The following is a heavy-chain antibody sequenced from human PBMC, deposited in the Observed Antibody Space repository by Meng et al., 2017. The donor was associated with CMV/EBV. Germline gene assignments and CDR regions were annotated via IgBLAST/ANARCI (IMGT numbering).Heavy chain of an antibody. CDR2: ISSSGSTI. J-gene: IGHJ4*02. CDR3: ATGQYSSSSRGDGYFDY. V-gene: IGHV3-11*04. Sequence: GGSLRLSCAASGFTFSDYYMSWLRQAPGKGLEWVSYISSSGSTIYYADSVKGRFTISRDNAKNSLYLQMNSLRAEDMAVYYCATGQYSSSSRGDGYFDYWGQGTLVTVSS. D-gene: IGHD6-6*01. CDR1: GFTFSDYY.